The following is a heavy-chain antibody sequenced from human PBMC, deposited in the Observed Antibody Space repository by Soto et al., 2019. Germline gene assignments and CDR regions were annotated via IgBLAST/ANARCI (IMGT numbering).Heavy chain of an antibody. D-gene: IGHD3-3*01. V-gene: IGHV3-23*01. CDR1: EFSFSRYA. CDR3: AKYDGLYDSKPHDY. CDR2: ISGSGGTT. Sequence: EVQLLESGGGLVQPGGSLRLSCAASEFSFSRYAMSWVRQAPGKGLEWVSSISGSGGTTYYADSVKGRFTISRDNSKNTLYLQMNSLRAKNTAVYYCAKYDGLYDSKPHDYWGQGTLVIVSS. J-gene: IGHJ4*02.